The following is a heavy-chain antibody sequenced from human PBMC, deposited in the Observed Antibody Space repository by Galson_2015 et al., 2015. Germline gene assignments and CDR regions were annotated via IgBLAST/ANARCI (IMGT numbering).Heavy chain of an antibody. D-gene: IGHD3-22*01. CDR3: ARDHDSSGYTDAFDI. CDR1: GGTFSSYA. CDR2: IIPIFGTA. J-gene: IGHJ3*02. V-gene: IGHV1-69*13. Sequence: SVKVSCEASGGTFSSYAISWVRQAPGQGLEWMGGIIPIFGTANYAQKFQGRVTITADESTSTAYMELSSLRSEDTAVYYCARDHDSSGYTDAFDIWGQGTMVTVSS.